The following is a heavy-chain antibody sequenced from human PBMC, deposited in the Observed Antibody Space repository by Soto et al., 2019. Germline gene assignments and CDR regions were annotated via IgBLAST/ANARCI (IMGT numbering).Heavy chain of an antibody. CDR3: ARDLTTVVKGGDFDY. Sequence: PGGSLRLSCAASGFTFISYSMNWVRQAPGRGLEWVSSISSSRSYIYYADSVKGRFTISRDNAKNALYLQMNSLRAEDTAVYYCARDLTTVVKGGDFDYWGQGTLVTVSS. J-gene: IGHJ4*02. CDR2: ISSSRSYI. CDR1: GFTFISYS. V-gene: IGHV3-21*01. D-gene: IGHD4-17*01.